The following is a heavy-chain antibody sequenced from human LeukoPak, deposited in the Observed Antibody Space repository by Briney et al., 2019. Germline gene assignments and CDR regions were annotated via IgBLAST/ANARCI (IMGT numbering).Heavy chain of an antibody. J-gene: IGHJ3*02. D-gene: IGHD3-3*01. Sequence: GESLKISFKGSANSFTGYWIAWVRQKPGKGLEWMGIIYPGDSDTRYSPSFQGQVTISADKSITTAFLQWSSLKASDTAMYYCARRLVGQEWVHIWGQGTMVTVSS. V-gene: IGHV5-51*01. CDR3: ARRLVGQEWVHI. CDR1: ANSFTGYW. CDR2: IYPGDSDT.